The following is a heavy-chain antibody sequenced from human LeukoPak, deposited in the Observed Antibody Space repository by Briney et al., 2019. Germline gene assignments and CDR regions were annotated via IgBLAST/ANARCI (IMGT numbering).Heavy chain of an antibody. CDR2: IIPIFGTA. V-gene: IGHV1-69*13. D-gene: IGHD2-15*01. CDR3: ASCSGGSCYSRYYYYYMDV. J-gene: IGHJ6*03. CDR1: GGTFSSYA. Sequence: ASVKISCKASGGTFSSYAISWVRQAPGQGLEWMGGIIPIFGTANYAQKFQGRVTITADESTSTAYMELSSLRSEDTAVYYCASCSGGSCYSRYYYYYMDVWGKGTTVTISS.